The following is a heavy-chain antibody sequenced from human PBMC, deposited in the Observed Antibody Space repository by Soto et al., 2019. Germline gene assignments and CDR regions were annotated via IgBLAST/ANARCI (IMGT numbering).Heavy chain of an antibody. V-gene: IGHV3-48*02. CDR1: GLTFTGYS. Sequence: EVQLVESGGGLIQPGGSLRLSCAVSGLTFTGYSMNWVRQAPGKGLEWVSFINSGSSTIFYADSVKGRFTISRDNAKSSLYLEMISLRDEDTAVYYCARVGGATMATMYFDPWGQGTLVTVSS. CDR2: INSGSSTI. D-gene: IGHD5-12*01. CDR3: ARVGGATMATMYFDP. J-gene: IGHJ4*02.